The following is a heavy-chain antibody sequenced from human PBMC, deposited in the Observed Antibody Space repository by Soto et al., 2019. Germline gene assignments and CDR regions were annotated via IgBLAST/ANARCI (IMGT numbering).Heavy chain of an antibody. Sequence: ASVKVSCKVSGYTLTELSMHWVRQAPGKGLEWMGGFDPEDGETIYAQKFQGRVTMTEDTSTDTAYMELSSLRSEDTAVCYCARAGGYSYGRYNWFDPWGQGTLVTVSS. D-gene: IGHD5-18*01. CDR3: ARAGGYSYGRYNWFDP. V-gene: IGHV1-24*01. CDR2: FDPEDGET. CDR1: GYTLTELS. J-gene: IGHJ5*02.